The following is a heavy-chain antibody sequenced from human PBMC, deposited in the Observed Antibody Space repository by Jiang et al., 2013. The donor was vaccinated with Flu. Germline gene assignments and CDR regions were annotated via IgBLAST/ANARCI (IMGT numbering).Heavy chain of an antibody. Sequence: GAEVKKPGASVKVSCKASGYTFTSYYMHWVRQAPGQGLEWMGIINPSAGSTTYAQKFQGRITMTRDTSTSTVYMEVSSLRSEDTAVYYCARGRAGYYFDYWGQGTLVTVSS. V-gene: IGHV1-46*01. J-gene: IGHJ4*02. CDR1: GYTFTSYY. CDR2: INPSAGST. D-gene: IGHD1-14*01. CDR3: ARGRAGYYFDY.